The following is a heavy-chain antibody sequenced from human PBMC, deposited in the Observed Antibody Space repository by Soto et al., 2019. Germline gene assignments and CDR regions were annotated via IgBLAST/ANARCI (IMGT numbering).Heavy chain of an antibody. V-gene: IGHV1-2*02. Sequence: ASVKVSCKASGYTFTGYYLHWVRQAPGQGLEWVGRIDPDTGDTDSSQKYQGRVTLTRDTAIDTAYMEVTRLTLDDTAIYYCARGPLEWGQGTLVTAPQ. CDR3: ARGPLE. CDR2: IDPDTGDT. CDR1: GYTFTGYY. J-gene: IGHJ4*02.